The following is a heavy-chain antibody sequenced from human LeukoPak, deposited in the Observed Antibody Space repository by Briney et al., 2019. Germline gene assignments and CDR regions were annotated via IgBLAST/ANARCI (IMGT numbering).Heavy chain of an antibody. Sequence: GGSLRLPCAASGFTFSNAWMNWVRQAPGKGLEWVSYISSSSSTIYYADSVKGRFTISRDNAKNSLDLQMNSLRDEDTAVYYCARARASGRSGFDYWGQGTLVTVSS. CDR1: GFTFSNAW. CDR3: ARARASGRSGFDY. J-gene: IGHJ4*02. V-gene: IGHV3-48*02. CDR2: ISSSSSTI. D-gene: IGHD2-15*01.